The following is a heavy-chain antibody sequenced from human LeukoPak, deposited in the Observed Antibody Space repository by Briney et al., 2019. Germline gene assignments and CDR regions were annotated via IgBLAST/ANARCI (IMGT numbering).Heavy chain of an antibody. Sequence: PGGPLRLSCTASGFPFSSYAIYWVRQAPGKGLVWAARVHGDGYSISYADSVRGRFTISRDNAKDTLYLHMNSLRPEDTAVYYCATAQVGAPTDFWGQGTRVTVSS. CDR1: GFPFSSYA. V-gene: IGHV3-74*01. CDR3: ATAQVGAPTDF. CDR2: VHGDGYSI. D-gene: IGHD1-26*01. J-gene: IGHJ4*02.